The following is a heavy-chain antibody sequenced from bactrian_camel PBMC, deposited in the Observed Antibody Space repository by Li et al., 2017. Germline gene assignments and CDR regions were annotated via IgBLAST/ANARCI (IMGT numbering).Heavy chain of an antibody. CDR2: IDGDGSS. J-gene: IGHJ4*01. V-gene: IGHV3S55*01. CDR3: AAEVGRVCGGGLGGLEYNY. D-gene: IGHD2*01. CDR1: GITEGTNC. Sequence: HVQLVESGGGSVQAGGSLRLSCEVSGITEGTNCIGWFRQAPGKEREGVAAIDGDGSSSYADSVKGQFTISKDTVKNTLYLQMNSLKDEATAMYYCAAEVGRVCGGGLGGLEYNYRGRGTQVTVS.